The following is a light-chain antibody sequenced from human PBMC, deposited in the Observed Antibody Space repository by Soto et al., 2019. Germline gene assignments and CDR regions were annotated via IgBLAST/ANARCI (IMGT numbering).Light chain of an antibody. J-gene: IGLJ1*01. CDR3: SSYTSSSSYV. CDR1: SSDVGAYNS. Sequence: QSALTQPASVSGSPGQSIAISCTGTSSDVGAYNSVSWYQQYPGKAPKLMIHDVSNRPSGVSDRFSGSKSGNTASLTISGLQAEDEGDYYCSSYTSSSSYVFGSGPSSPS. V-gene: IGLV2-14*01. CDR2: DVS.